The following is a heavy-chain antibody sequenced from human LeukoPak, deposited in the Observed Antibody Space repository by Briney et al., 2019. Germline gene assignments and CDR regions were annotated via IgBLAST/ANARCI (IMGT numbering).Heavy chain of an antibody. Sequence: GGCLRLSCAASGFTFSSHWMTWVRQAPGKGPEWVASINKDGSEQYYVDSVKGRFTISRDNAKNSLSLQVSSLRGEDTAVYYCTRGGATSSWYWFFWGQGTLVTVSS. CDR1: GFTFSSHW. J-gene: IGHJ4*02. CDR3: TRGGATSSWYWFF. V-gene: IGHV3-7*01. CDR2: INKDGSEQ. D-gene: IGHD6-13*01.